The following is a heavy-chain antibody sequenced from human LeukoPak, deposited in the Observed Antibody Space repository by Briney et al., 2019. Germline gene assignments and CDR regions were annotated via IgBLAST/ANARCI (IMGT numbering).Heavy chain of an antibody. CDR3: ARAMIVPIWFDY. Sequence: SETLSLTCAVSGGSISSSNWWSWVRQPPGKGLEWIGYIYYSGSTYYNPSLKSRVTISVDTSKNQFSLKLSSVTAADTAVYYCARAMIVPIWFDYWGQGTLVTVSS. CDR2: IYYSGST. V-gene: IGHV4-30-4*01. D-gene: IGHD3-22*01. J-gene: IGHJ4*02. CDR1: GGSISSSNW.